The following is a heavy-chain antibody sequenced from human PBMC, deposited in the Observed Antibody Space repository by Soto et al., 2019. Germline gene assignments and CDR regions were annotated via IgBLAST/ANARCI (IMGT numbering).Heavy chain of an antibody. J-gene: IGHJ6*02. Sequence: QVQLQESGPGLVKPSETLSLTCTVSGGSVSSGSYYWSWIRQPPGKGLEWIGYIYYSGSTNYNPSLKSRVTISVDTSKNQFSLKLSSVTAADTAVYYCASRGNYYYYGMDFWGQGTTVTVSS. CDR3: ASRGNYYYYGMDF. V-gene: IGHV4-61*01. CDR2: IYYSGST. CDR1: GGSVSSGSYY.